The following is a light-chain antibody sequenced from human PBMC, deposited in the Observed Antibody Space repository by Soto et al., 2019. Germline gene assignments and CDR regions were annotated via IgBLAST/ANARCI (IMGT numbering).Light chain of an antibody. V-gene: IGKV3-15*01. J-gene: IGKJ1*01. Sequence: EIVMTQSPASLSVSPGGRATLSCRASQSITNNLAWHQQKPGQAPRLLIYGASARATGIPARFSGSGSETEFTLTISSLQSEDSAVYYCQHYNNWPPWAFGQGTKVEIK. CDR1: QSITNN. CDR3: QHYNNWPPWA. CDR2: GAS.